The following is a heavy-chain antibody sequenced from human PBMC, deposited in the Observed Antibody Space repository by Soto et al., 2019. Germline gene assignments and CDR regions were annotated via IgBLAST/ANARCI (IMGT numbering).Heavy chain of an antibody. J-gene: IGHJ4*02. CDR2: IYWDDDK. CDR1: GFSLNTSGVG. CDR3: AHVLSDNEHFDY. V-gene: IGHV2-5*02. Sequence: GSGPTLVNHTQTLTLTCSFSGFSLNTSGVGVGWIRQPPGKALEWLTLIYWDDDKRYSPFVKSRLTITKDTSKNQVVLTMTNMDPVDTATYYCAHVLSDNEHFDYWGQGTLVTVSS. D-gene: IGHD1-1*01.